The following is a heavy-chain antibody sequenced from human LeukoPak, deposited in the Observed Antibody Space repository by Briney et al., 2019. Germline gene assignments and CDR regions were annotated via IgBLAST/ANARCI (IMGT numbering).Heavy chain of an antibody. CDR2: ISAYNGNT. J-gene: IGHJ3*02. Sequence: ASVKVSCKASGYTFTSYGISWVRQAPGQGLEWMGWISAYNGNTNYAQKLQGRVTMTTDTSTSTAYMELRSLRSDDTTVYYCARGTYYYDSSGYYPRGINAFDIWGQGTMVTVSS. V-gene: IGHV1-18*01. D-gene: IGHD3-22*01. CDR1: GYTFTSYG. CDR3: ARGTYYYDSSGYYPRGINAFDI.